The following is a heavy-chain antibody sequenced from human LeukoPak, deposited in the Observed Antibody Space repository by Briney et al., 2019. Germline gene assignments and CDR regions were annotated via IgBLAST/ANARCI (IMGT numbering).Heavy chain of an antibody. J-gene: IGHJ4*02. CDR2: ISGSGGST. Sequence: ETLSLTCTVSGGSIRRSNYYWGWIRQAPGKGLEWVSVISGSGGSTYYADSVKGRFTISRDNSKNTLYLQMNSPRAEDTAVYYCAKKQRYSGYDKASFDYWGQGTQVTVSS. V-gene: IGHV3-23*01. CDR1: GGSIRRSNYY. CDR3: AKKQRYSGYDKASFDY. D-gene: IGHD5-12*01.